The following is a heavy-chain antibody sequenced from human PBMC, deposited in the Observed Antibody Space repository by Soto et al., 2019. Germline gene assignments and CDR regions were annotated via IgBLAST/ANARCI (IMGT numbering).Heavy chain of an antibody. CDR3: TTQGLPNYINAAIDV. CDR1: GGTFTSYA. V-gene: IGHV1-69*12. J-gene: IGHJ6*02. D-gene: IGHD1-7*01. CDR2: IIPIFGTA. Sequence: QVQLVQSGAEVKKPGSSVKVSCKASGGTFTSYAISWVRQAPGQGLEWMGGIIPIFGTADYAQKFQGRVTNTADESTGTAIAHLTSLRSEDTAVYYCTTQGLPNYINAAIDVWGEGTTV.